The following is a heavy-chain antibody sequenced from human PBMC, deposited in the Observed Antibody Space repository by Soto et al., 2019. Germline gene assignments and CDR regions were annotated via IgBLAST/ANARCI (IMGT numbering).Heavy chain of an antibody. D-gene: IGHD6-25*01. J-gene: IGHJ4*02. Sequence: EVHLVESGGGLVKTGGSLRLSCAASGFSFPSAWMNWVRQAPGKGLEWVGRIKSIGDGGTTDYAAPGKGRFTISRDDSRNTVYLQMSSLKVEYTAVYYCTPDTSAANIFDYWGQGTLVTVSS. CDR2: IKSIGDGGTT. CDR3: TPDTSAANIFDY. V-gene: IGHV3-15*01. CDR1: GFSFPSAW.